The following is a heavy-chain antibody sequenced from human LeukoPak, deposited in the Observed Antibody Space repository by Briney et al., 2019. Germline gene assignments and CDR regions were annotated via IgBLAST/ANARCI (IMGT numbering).Heavy chain of an antibody. J-gene: IGHJ4*02. D-gene: IGHD6-19*01. V-gene: IGHV3-21*04. CDR2: ISSSSSYI. Sequence: PGGSLRLSCAASGFTFSSYSMNWVRQAPGKGLEWVSFISSSSSYIYYADSVKGRFTISRDNSRNTLYLQMNSLRAEDTAVYYCATGGPGPTVAALDYWGQGTLVTVSS. CDR1: GFTFSSYS. CDR3: ATGGPGPTVAALDY.